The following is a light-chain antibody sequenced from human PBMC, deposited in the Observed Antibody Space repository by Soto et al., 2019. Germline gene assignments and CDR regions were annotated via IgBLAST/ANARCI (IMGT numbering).Light chain of an antibody. J-gene: IGLJ2*01. Sequence: QSALTQPASVSGSPGQSITISCTGTSSDVGAYNFVSWYQHHPGKAPKVMIYDVNYRPSGVSYRFSGSKSGNTASLTISGLQAEDEADYYCSSYTCSNILDVVFGGGTKLTVL. CDR2: DVN. V-gene: IGLV2-14*03. CDR3: SSYTCSNILDVV. CDR1: SSDVGAYNF.